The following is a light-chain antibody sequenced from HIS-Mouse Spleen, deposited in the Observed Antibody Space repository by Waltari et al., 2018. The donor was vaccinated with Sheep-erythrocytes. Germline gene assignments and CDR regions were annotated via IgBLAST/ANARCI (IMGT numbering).Light chain of an antibody. J-gene: IGLJ3*02. Sequence: QSVLTQPPSASGTPGQRVTISCSGSSSNIGRNTVNWYQQLPGTAPNLLIYSNHNRPSGVPDRFAGSKSGTSASLAISGLQSEDEADYYCAAWDDSLNGPVFGGGTKLTVL. CDR2: SNH. CDR3: AAWDDSLNGPV. V-gene: IGLV1-44*01. CDR1: SSNIGRNT.